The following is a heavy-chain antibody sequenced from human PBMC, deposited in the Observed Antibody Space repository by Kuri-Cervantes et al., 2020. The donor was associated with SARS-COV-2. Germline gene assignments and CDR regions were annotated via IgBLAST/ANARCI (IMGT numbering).Heavy chain of an antibody. V-gene: IGHV3-21*01. CDR1: GFTFDDYG. J-gene: IGHJ3*02. CDR2: ISSSSSYI. CDR3: ARAGGLADAFDI. Sequence: GESLKISCAASGFTFDDYGMSWVRQAPGKGLEWVSFISSSSSYIYYADSVKGRFTISRDNAKNSLYLQMNSLSAEDTAVYYCARAGGLADAFDIWGQGTMVTVSS. D-gene: IGHD3/OR15-3a*01.